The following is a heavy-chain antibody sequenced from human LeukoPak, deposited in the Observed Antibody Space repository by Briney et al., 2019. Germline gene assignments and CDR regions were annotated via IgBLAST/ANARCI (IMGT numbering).Heavy chain of an antibody. Sequence: PSQTLSLTCTVSGDSMTRGGYYWSWVRQHPGKALEWVAFIYHSGTTFHNPSLESRTTLSVDTSQNQFSLKLTSVTAADTAVYYCARAVDFRNYFDYWGQGNLVTVSS. J-gene: IGHJ4*02. D-gene: IGHD3/OR15-3a*01. CDR2: IYHSGTT. CDR1: GDSMTRGGYY. CDR3: ARAVDFRNYFDY. V-gene: IGHV4-31*03.